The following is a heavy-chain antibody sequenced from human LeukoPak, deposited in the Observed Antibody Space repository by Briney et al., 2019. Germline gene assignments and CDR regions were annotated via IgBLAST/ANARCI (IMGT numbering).Heavy chain of an antibody. D-gene: IGHD1-26*01. J-gene: IGHJ4*02. CDR2: IYYSGST. V-gene: IGHV4-61*01. CDR1: GYSISSGYY. Sequence: PSETLPLTCTVSGYSISSGYYWSWIRQPPGKGLEWIGYIYYSGSTNYNPSLKSRVTISVDTSKNQFSLKLSSVTAADTAVYYCARAPLVGIFDYWGQGTLVTVSS. CDR3: ARAPLVGIFDY.